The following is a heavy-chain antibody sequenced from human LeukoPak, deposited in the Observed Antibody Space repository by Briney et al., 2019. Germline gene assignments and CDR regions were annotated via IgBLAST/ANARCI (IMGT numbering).Heavy chain of an antibody. CDR1: GFTFSDHY. V-gene: IGHV3-72*01. CDR2: IRNKANRYTT. D-gene: IGHD2/OR15-2a*01. J-gene: IGHJ4*02. Sequence: GGSLRLPCAVSGFTFSDHYMDWVRQAPGKGLEWVGRIRNKANRYTTEYAASVKGRFSISRDDSRNSLYLQMNSLKTEDTAVYYRVRGRNSFDYWGQGTLVTVSS. CDR3: VRGRNSFDY.